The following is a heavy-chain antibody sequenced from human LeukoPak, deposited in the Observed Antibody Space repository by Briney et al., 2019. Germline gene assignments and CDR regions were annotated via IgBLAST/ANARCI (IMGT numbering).Heavy chain of an antibody. CDR2: IKQDGSEK. V-gene: IGHV3-7*01. J-gene: IGHJ6*03. D-gene: IGHD6-13*01. Sequence: GGSLRLSCAASGFTFSSYWMSWVRQAPGKGLEWVANIKQDGSEKYYVDSVKGRFTISRDNAKNSLYLQMNSLRAEETAVYYCARDGMSSSWYQGYYYYMDVWGKGTTVTVSS. CDR1: GFTFSSYW. CDR3: ARDGMSSSWYQGYYYYMDV.